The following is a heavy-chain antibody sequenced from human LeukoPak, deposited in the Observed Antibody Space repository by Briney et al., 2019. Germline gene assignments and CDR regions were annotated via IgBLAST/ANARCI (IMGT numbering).Heavy chain of an antibody. CDR3: SGKTARLVGPMGEGDWNY. J-gene: IGHJ4*02. CDR1: GYALTKLS. CDR2: FDFQDGET. D-gene: IGHD1-26*01. Sequence: ASVKVSCKVSGYALTKLSIHWVRQAPGKGIEWMGGFDFQDGETIYAQKFQGRVTMTEDTSSDTAYMELNSLRSEDTAVYYCSGKTARLVGPMGEGDWNYWGQGTPVTVSS. V-gene: IGHV1-24*01.